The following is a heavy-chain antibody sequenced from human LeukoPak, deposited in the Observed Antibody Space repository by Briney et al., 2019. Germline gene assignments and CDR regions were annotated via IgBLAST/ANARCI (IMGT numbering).Heavy chain of an antibody. Sequence: ASVKVSCKASGYIFTAYYVHWVRQAPGQGLEWMGRINPNGGDTNYTQKFQGRVTMASDTSISTAYMELNSLMSDDTAVYYCVRVGFTTSWSNFDYWGQGTLVTVSS. CDR2: INPNGGDT. CDR1: GYIFTAYY. V-gene: IGHV1-2*06. J-gene: IGHJ4*02. D-gene: IGHD2-2*01. CDR3: VRVGFTTSWSNFDY.